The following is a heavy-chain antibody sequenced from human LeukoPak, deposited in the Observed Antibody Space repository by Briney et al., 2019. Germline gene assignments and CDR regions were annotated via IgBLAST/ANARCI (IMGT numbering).Heavy chain of an antibody. D-gene: IGHD6-19*01. CDR2: IKSDGSSP. V-gene: IGHV3-74*01. CDR3: AKEGQWLVHYYFDY. CDR1: GFIFSSYW. Sequence: GGSLRLSCAASGFIFSSYWMHWVRQAPGKGPVWVSRIKSDGSSPSYADSVKGRFTISRDNAKNTVYLQMNSLRAEDTAVYYCAKEGQWLVHYYFDYWGQGTLVTVSS. J-gene: IGHJ4*02.